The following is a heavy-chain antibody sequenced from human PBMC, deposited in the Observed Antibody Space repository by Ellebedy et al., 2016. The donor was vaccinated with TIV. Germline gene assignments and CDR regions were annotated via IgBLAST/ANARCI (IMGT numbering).Heavy chain of an antibody. V-gene: IGHV1-46*01. D-gene: IGHD3-22*01. CDR1: GYTFTSYG. J-gene: IGHJ4*02. Sequence: ASVKVSCKASGYTFTSYGISWVRQAPGQGLEWMGIINPIGGSPTYAQKFQGRVTITRDTSADTAYMELSSLRSEDTAMYYCARSPLHYFDTSGYDYWGQGTLVTVSS. CDR3: ARSPLHYFDTSGYDY. CDR2: INPIGGSP.